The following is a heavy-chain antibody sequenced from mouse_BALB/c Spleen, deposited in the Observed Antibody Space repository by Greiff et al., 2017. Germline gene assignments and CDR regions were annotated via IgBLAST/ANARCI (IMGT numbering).Heavy chain of an antibody. V-gene: IGHV1-54*01. J-gene: IGHJ2*01. CDR2: INPGSGGT. D-gene: IGHD1-1*01. CDR3: ARDGSSSFDY. CDR1: GYAFTNYL. Sequence: VQLQQSGAELVRPGTSVKVSCKASGYAFTNYLIEWVKQRPGQGLEWIGVINPGSGGTNYNEKFKGKATLTADKSSSTAYMQLSSLTSDDSAVYFCARDGSSSFDYWGQGTTLTVSS.